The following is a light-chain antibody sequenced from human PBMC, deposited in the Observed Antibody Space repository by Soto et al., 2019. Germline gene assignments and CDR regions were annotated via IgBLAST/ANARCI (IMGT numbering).Light chain of an antibody. CDR2: SAS. Sequence: IQMTQSPSSLSAYVGDRITITCRPSQSIASFLNWYQQKPGKAPRLLIYSASSRATGIPDRFSGSGSGTDFTLTISRLEPEDFAVYYCQQYDTSPTTFGQGAKVDIK. J-gene: IGKJ1*01. CDR1: QSIASF. CDR3: QQYDTSPTT. V-gene: IGKV1-39*01.